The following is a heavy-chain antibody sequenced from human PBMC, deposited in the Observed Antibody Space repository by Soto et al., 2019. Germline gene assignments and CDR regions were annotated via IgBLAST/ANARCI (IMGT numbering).Heavy chain of an antibody. CDR3: ARIRIVGATPDFDY. J-gene: IGHJ4*02. Sequence: SGPTLVNPTQTLTLTCTFSGFSLSTSGMCVSWIRQPPGKALEWLARIDWDDDKYYSTSLKTRLTISKDTSKNQVVLTMTNMEPVDTATYYCARIRIVGATPDFDYWGQGTLVTGSS. CDR2: IDWDDDK. D-gene: IGHD1-26*01. V-gene: IGHV2-70*11. CDR1: GFSLSTSGMC.